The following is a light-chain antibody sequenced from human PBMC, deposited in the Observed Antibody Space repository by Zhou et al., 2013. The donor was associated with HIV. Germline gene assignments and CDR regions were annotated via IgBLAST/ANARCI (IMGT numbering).Light chain of an antibody. J-gene: IGKJ5*01. CDR2: GAS. V-gene: IGKV3-15*01. CDR1: QSVSSSY. Sequence: EIVLTQSPVTLSLSPGERATLSCRASQSVSSSYLAWYQQKPGQAPRLLMYGASTRATGIPARFSGSGSGTEFTLTISSLQSEDFAVYYCQQYNNWPTFGQGTRLEIK. CDR3: QQYNNWPT.